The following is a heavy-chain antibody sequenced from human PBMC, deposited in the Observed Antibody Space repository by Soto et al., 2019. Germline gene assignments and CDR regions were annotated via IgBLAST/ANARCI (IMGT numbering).Heavy chain of an antibody. CDR2: INPDNGNT. V-gene: IGHV1-3*01. Sequence: ASVKVSCKASGYTFTRYTMNWVRQAPGQRLEWMGWINPDNGNTKSSQKFQDRVIITRDTSASTAYMDLSSLRPEDTAGYYCARGIATGQLDPRGQGTLVTVSS. CDR1: GYTFTRYT. CDR3: ARGIATGQLDP. D-gene: IGHD2-15*01. J-gene: IGHJ5*02.